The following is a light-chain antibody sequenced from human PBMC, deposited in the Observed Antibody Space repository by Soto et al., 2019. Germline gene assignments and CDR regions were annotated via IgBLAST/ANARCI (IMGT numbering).Light chain of an antibody. J-gene: IGLJ2*01. CDR2: DNN. CDR1: VSNIGNNF. Sequence: QSVLTQPPSVSAAPGQRVTISWSGGVSNIGNNFVSWYQHLPGTAPKLLIYDNNKRPSGIPDRFSGSKSGTSATLDITGLQTGDEADYYCATWDHSLSIVLIGGGTKVTVL. V-gene: IGLV1-51*01. CDR3: ATWDHSLSIVL.